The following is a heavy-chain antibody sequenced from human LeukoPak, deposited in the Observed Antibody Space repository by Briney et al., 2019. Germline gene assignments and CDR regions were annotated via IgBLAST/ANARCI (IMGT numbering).Heavy chain of an antibody. D-gene: IGHD3-3*01. CDR2: IYYSGST. J-gene: IGHJ5*02. CDR3: ARRRITIFGVVPQNWFDP. Sequence: KASETLSLTCTVSGGSISSSSYYWGWIRQPPGKGLEWIGSIYYSGSTNYNPSLKSRVTISVDTSKNQFSLKLSSVTAADTAVYYCARRRITIFGVVPQNWFDPWGQGTLVTVSS. CDR1: GGSISSSSYY. V-gene: IGHV4-39*07.